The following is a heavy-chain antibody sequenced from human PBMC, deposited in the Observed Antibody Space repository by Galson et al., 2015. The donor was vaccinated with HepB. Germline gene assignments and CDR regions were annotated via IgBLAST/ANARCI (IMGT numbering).Heavy chain of an antibody. J-gene: IGHJ6*02. CDR3: AKDLRYSSSFYVAYYYGMDV. CDR1: GFTFSSYG. Sequence: SLRLSCAASGFTFSSYGMHWVRQAPGKGLEWVAVISYDGSNKYYADSVKGRFTISRDNSKNTLYLQMNSLRAEDTAVYYCAKDLRYSSSFYVAYYYGMDVWGQGTTVTVSS. D-gene: IGHD6-6*01. V-gene: IGHV3-30*18. CDR2: ISYDGSNK.